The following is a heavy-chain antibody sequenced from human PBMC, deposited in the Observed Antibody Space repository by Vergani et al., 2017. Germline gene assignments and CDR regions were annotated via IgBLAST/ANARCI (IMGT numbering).Heavy chain of an antibody. V-gene: IGHV3-23*01. D-gene: IGHD3-22*01. CDR1: GFPFSSYA. J-gene: IGHJ4*02. CDR2: ISGSGGST. CDR3: AKXSEDDSSGYSYFDY. Sequence: EVQLLESGGGLVQPGGSLRLSCAASGFPFSSYAMSWVRQAPGKGLEWVSAISGSGGSTYYADSVKGRFTISRDNSKNTLYLQMNSLRAEDTAVYYCAKXSEDDSSGYSYFDYWGQGTLVTVSS.